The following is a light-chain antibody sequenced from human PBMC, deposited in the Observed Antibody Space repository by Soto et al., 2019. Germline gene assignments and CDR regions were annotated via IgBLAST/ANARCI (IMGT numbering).Light chain of an antibody. CDR3: QSYDNSLSGPVV. CDR2: GNT. Sequence: QSVLTQPPSVSGAPGQRVSISCIGSSSNIGAGYDVHWYQQLPGTTPKLLIFGNTNRPSGVPDRFSGSKSGTSASLAISGLQAEDEANYYCQSYDNSLSGPVVFGGGTQLTVL. V-gene: IGLV1-40*01. J-gene: IGLJ2*01. CDR1: SSNIGAGYD.